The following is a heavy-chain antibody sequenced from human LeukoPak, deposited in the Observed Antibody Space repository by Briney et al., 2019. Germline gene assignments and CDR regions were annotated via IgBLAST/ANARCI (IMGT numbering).Heavy chain of an antibody. D-gene: IGHD2-2*01. CDR1: GGSIRGYY. J-gene: IGHJ5*02. CDR2: IYISGST. CDR3: ARTTEDCSSTSCYQYWFDP. Sequence: PSETLSLTCTVSGGSIRGYYWSWIRQSAGKGLEWIGRIYISGSTNYNPSLKSRVTMSVDTSKNQFSLKLISVTAADTAVYYCARTTEDCSSTSCYQYWFDPWGQGTLVTVSS. V-gene: IGHV4-4*07.